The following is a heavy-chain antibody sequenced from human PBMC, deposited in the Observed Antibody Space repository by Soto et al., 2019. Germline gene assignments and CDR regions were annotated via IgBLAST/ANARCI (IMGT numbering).Heavy chain of an antibody. CDR1: GYTFITYG. V-gene: IGHV1-18*01. CDR2: ISTYNSNT. Sequence: QVQLVQSGAEVKKPGASVKVSCKASGYTFITYGVSWVRQAPGQGLGWLGWISTYNSNTRYAERRQGRVTMTTDTTTNTAYMELRNLRSDDTAVYYCARGPTDYYDNSANYFLDYWGQGTLVTVSS. CDR3: ARGPTDYYDNSANYFLDY. D-gene: IGHD3-22*01. J-gene: IGHJ4*02.